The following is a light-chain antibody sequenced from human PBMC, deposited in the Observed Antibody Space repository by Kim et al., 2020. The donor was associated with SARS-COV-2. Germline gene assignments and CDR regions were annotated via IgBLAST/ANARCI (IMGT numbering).Light chain of an antibody. CDR1: KLGDKY. CDR2: QDS. CDR3: QAWDSYTVV. Sequence: SYELTQPPSVSVSPGQTASISCSGDKLGDKYACWYQQKPGQSPVVVIYQDSKRPSGIPERFSGSNSGNTATLTISGTQAMDEADYYCQAWDSYTVVFGGGTQLTVL. J-gene: IGLJ2*01. V-gene: IGLV3-1*01.